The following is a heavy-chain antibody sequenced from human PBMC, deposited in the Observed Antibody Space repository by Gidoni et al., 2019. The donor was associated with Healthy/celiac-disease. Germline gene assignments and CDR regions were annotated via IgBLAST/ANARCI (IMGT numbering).Heavy chain of an antibody. CDR1: GFNFGSYW. CDR3: ARRPFVPAAPDMYYFDY. J-gene: IGHJ4*02. CDR2: IQQDGSEN. D-gene: IGHD2-2*01. Sequence: EVQLVESGGGLVQPGGSLRLSCAASGFNFGSYWMSWVRQAPGKGLEWVANIQQDGSENYYVDSVKGRFTSSRDNAKNSLYLQMNSLRAEYTAVYYCARRPFVPAAPDMYYFDYWGQGTLVTVSS. V-gene: IGHV3-7*01.